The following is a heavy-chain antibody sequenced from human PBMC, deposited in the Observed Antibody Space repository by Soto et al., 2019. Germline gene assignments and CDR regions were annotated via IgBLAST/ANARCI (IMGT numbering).Heavy chain of an antibody. V-gene: IGHV3-23*01. J-gene: IGHJ4*02. Sequence: EVQLLESGGGLVQPGGSLRLSCAASGFTFSSYAMSWVRQAPGKGLEWVSAISGSGDSTYYADSVKGRFTISRDNSKNTLYLQMNSLRAEDTAVYYCAQQVPAAISYFDYWGQGTLVTVSS. CDR2: ISGSGDST. CDR1: GFTFSSYA. D-gene: IGHD2-2*01. CDR3: AQQVPAAISYFDY.